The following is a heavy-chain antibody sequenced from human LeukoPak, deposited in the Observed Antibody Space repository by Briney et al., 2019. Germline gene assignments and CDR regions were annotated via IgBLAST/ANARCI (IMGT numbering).Heavy chain of an antibody. V-gene: IGHV4-59*01. CDR3: ARLRIAVAGLLDYYYGMDV. CDR2: IYYSGST. J-gene: IGHJ6*02. Sequence: KTSETLSLTCTVSGGSISSYYWSWIRQPPGKGLEWIGYIYYSGSTNYNPSLKRRVTISVDTSKNQFSLKLSSVTAADTAVYYCARLRIAVAGLLDYYYGMDVWGQGTTVTVSS. CDR1: GGSISSYY. D-gene: IGHD6-19*01.